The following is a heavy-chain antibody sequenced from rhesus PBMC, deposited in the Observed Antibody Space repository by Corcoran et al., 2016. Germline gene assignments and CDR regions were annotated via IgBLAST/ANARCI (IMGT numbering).Heavy chain of an antibody. J-gene: IGHJ2*01. V-gene: IGHV4-173*01. CDR2: ISGRGGST. Sequence: QLQLQESGPGLVKPSETLSLTCAVSGGSISSNYWSWIRQPPGKGLGWIGRISGRGGSTDYNPSLKGRVTISTDTSKNQFSLKLSSLTAADTAVYYCARDPYSNYGYWYFDIWGPGTPITISS. D-gene: IGHD4-23*01. CDR1: GGSISSNY. CDR3: ARDPYSNYGYWYFDI.